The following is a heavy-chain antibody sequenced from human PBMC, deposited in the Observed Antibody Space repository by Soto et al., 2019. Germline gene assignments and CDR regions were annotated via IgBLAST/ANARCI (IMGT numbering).Heavy chain of an antibody. D-gene: IGHD2-8*01. V-gene: IGHV3-30-3*01. Sequence: GGSLSLSCAASGFTFSSYAMHWVRQAPGKGLEWVAVISYDGSNKYYADSVKGRFTISRDNSKNTLYLQMSSLRAEDTAVYYCARDQPGVVLLVYAIKGPVEYYYYGMDVWGQGTTAPVSS. CDR3: ARDQPGVVLLVYAIKGPVEYYYYGMDV. CDR1: GFTFSSYA. CDR2: ISYDGSNK. J-gene: IGHJ6*02.